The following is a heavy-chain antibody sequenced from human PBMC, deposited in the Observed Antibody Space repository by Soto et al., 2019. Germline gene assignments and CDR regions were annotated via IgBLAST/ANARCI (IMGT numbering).Heavy chain of an antibody. CDR2: FDPEDGET. CDR3: ATVAYCGGDCYYYFDY. V-gene: IGHV1-24*01. J-gene: IGHJ4*02. Sequence: GASVKVSCKVSGYTLTELSMHWVRQAPGKGLEWMGGFDPEDGETIYAQKFQGRVTMTEDTSTDTAYMELSSLRSEDTAVYYCATVAYCGGDCYYYFDYWGQGTLVTVSS. CDR1: GYTLTELS. D-gene: IGHD2-21*02.